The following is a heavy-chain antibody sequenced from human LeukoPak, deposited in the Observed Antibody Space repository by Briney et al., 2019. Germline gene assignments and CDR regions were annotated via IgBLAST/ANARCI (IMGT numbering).Heavy chain of an antibody. J-gene: IGHJ4*02. CDR3: ARDKHLRVGATHFDY. CDR2: IYYSGST. CDR1: GGSISSSSYY. D-gene: IGHD1-26*01. V-gene: IGHV4-39*07. Sequence: SETLSLTCTVSGGSISSSSYYWGWIRQPPGKGLEWIGSIYYSGSTYYNPSLKSRVTISVDTSKNQFSLKLSSVTAADTAVYYCARDKHLRVGATHFDYWGQGTLVTVSS.